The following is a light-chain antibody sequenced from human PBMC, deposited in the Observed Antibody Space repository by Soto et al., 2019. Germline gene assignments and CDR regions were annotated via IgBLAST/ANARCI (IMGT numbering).Light chain of an antibody. CDR1: QSISFY. CDR3: QQSCNIPHT. J-gene: IGKJ1*01. V-gene: IGKV1-39*01. Sequence: DIQMTQSPSSLSASIGDRVTLTCRASQSISFYLNWYQQKPGKAPRLLISAATTLQSGVPLRFSGGGSGADFTLTVSSLQPEDLATYYCQQSCNIPHTFXQGTKVDIK. CDR2: AAT.